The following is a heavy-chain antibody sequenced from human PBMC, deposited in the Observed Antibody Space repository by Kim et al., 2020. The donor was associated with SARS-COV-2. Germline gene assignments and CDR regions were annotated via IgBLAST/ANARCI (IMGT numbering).Heavy chain of an antibody. D-gene: IGHD3-16*01. V-gene: IGHV5-51*01. CDR2: IYPGDSET. Sequence: GESLKISCKGSGYVFTSYWIVWVRHTPGQGLEWVGGIYPGDSETKYSQSSQGHVTISTDNSINTAFLQWESLQPTDTAIYYCARHYTFGSGPSLDYWGEGSQVIVSS. CDR1: GYVFTSYW. J-gene: IGHJ4*02. CDR3: ARHYTFGSGPSLDY.